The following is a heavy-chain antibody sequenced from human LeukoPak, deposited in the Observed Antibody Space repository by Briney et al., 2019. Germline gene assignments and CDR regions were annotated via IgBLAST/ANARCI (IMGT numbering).Heavy chain of an antibody. CDR2: IIPILGIA. CDR3: ARVASDSSGYSRFDP. J-gene: IGHJ5*02. Sequence: SVKVSCKASGGTFSSYAISWVRQAPGQGLEWMGRIIPILGIANYAQKFQGRVTITADKSTSTAYIELSSLRSDDTAVYYCARVASDSSGYSRFDPWGQGTLVTVSS. CDR1: GGTFSSYA. V-gene: IGHV1-69*04. D-gene: IGHD3-22*01.